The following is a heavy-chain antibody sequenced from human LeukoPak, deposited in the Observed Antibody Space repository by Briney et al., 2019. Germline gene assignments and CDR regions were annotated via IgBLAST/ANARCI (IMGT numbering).Heavy chain of an antibody. CDR3: ARVWFGELGPSDY. V-gene: IGHV3-23*01. CDR1: GFTFSSYA. CDR2: ISGSGGST. D-gene: IGHD3-10*01. Sequence: PGGSLRLSCAASGFTFSSYAMSWVRRAPGKGLEWVSAISGSGGSTYYADSVKGRFTISRDNSRNTLYLQMNSLRAEDTAVYYCARVWFGELGPSDYWGQGTLVTVSS. J-gene: IGHJ4*02.